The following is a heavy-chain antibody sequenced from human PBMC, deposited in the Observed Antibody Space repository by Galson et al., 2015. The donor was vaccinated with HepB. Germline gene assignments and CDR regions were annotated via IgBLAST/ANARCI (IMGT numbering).Heavy chain of an antibody. D-gene: IGHD3-3*01. V-gene: IGHV3-43*01. CDR3: TKGIRFLDYGWFDP. CDR2: ISWDGNST. J-gene: IGHJ5*02. CDR1: GFTFDDYT. Sequence: SLRLSCAASGFTFDDYTMHWVRQAPGKGLEWVSLISWDGNSTYYADSVKGRFTISRDNSNNSLYLQMNSLRNEDSAFYYCTKGIRFLDYGWFDPWGQGTLVTASS.